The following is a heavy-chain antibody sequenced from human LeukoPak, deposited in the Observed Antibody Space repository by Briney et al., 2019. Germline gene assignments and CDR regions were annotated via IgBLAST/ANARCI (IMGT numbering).Heavy chain of an antibody. V-gene: IGHV3-53*01. Sequence: PGGSLRLSCAASGFTVSSNYMSWVRQAPGQGLELVSVIYSGGNTYYADSVKGRFTISRDNSKNTLYLQMNSLRAEDTAVYYCARDSEDLDYYYGMDVWGKGTTVTVSS. CDR3: ARDSEDLDYYYGMDV. CDR2: IYSGGNT. D-gene: IGHD2-15*01. J-gene: IGHJ6*04. CDR1: GFTVSSNY.